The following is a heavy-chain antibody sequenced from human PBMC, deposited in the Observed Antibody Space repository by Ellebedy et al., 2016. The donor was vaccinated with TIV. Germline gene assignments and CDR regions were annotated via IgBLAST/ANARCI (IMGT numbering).Heavy chain of an antibody. CDR1: GFTFSSYS. CDR3: ARGAEMAAAGTDFDY. D-gene: IGHD6-13*01. J-gene: IGHJ4*02. V-gene: IGHV3-48*04. Sequence: GGSLRLXXAASGFTFSSYSMNWVRQAPGKGLEWVSYISSSSSTIYYADSVKGRFTISRDNAKNSLYLQMNSLRAEDTAVYYCARGAEMAAAGTDFDYWGQGTLVTVSS. CDR2: ISSSSSTI.